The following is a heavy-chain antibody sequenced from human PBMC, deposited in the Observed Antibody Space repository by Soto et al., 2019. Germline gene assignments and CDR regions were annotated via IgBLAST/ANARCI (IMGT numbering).Heavy chain of an antibody. Sequence: PSETLSLTCTVSGGSISSGDYYWSWIRQPPGKGLEWIGYIYYSGSTYYNTSLKSRVTISVDTSKNQFSLKLSSVTAADTAVYYCARDNYYDSSGYYLNDDAFDIWGQGTMVTVS. D-gene: IGHD3-22*01. CDR1: GGSISSGDYY. V-gene: IGHV4-30-4*01. CDR3: ARDNYYDSSGYYLNDDAFDI. CDR2: IYYSGST. J-gene: IGHJ3*02.